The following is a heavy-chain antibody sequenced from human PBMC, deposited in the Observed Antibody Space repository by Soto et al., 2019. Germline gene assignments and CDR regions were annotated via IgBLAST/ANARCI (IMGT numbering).Heavy chain of an antibody. J-gene: IGHJ5*02. CDR2: GRNKPNAYTT. V-gene: IGHV3-72*01. CDR3: AVDIVGTGSS. CDR1: GFIFSDYT. D-gene: IGHD5-12*01. Sequence: EVQVVESGGGLVQPGGSLRLSCAASGFIFSDYTMDWVRQAPGKGLEWIGRGRNKPNAYTTEYAASVKGRFTISREDLKNSVYLQMNSLKTEDTAVYYCAVDIVGTGSSWGQGTLVTVSS.